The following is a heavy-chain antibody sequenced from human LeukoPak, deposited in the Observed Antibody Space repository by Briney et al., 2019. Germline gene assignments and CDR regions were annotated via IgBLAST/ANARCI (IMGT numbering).Heavy chain of an antibody. CDR2: IKSKTDGGTT. CDR1: GFTFSNAW. V-gene: IGHV3-15*01. CDR3: TTAGDFWSGYYTRFDY. D-gene: IGHD3-3*01. Sequence: PGGSLRLSCAASGFTFSNAWMSWVRQAPGKGLEWVGRIKSKTDGGTTDCAAPVKGRFTISRDDSKNTLYLRMNSLKTEDTAVYYCTTAGDFWSGYYTRFDYWGQGTLVTVSS. J-gene: IGHJ4*02.